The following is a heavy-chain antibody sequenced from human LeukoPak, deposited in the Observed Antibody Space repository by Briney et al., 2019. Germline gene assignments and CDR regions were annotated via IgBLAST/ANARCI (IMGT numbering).Heavy chain of an antibody. D-gene: IGHD3-16*01. Sequence: SETLSLTCAVYGGSFSGYHWSWIRQPPGKGLEWIGEINHSGSTNYNPSLKSRVTISVDTSKNQFSLKLSSVTAADTAVYYCASGVAHMGVWGQGTLVTVSS. CDR2: INHSGST. V-gene: IGHV4-34*01. CDR1: GGSFSGYH. J-gene: IGHJ4*02. CDR3: ASGVAHMGV.